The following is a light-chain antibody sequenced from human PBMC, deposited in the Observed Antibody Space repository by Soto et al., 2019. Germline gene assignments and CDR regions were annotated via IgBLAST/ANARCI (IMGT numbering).Light chain of an antibody. CDR1: QDITSY. V-gene: IGKV1-33*01. CDR2: DAF. CDR3: QHCDYLPI. J-gene: IGKJ3*01. Sequence: DIQMTQSPSSLSASVGDRVTITCQASQDITSYLNWYHHKPEKAPKLLIYDAFILEAGVPSRFSGSGSGTDFTFTISILQPEDVATYYCQHCDYLPIFCPGTTVDFK.